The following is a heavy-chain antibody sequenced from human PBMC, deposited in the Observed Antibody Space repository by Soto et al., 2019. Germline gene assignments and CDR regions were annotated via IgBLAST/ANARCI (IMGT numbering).Heavy chain of an antibody. V-gene: IGHV3-23*01. D-gene: IGHD4-4*01. CDR2: ISGSGIST. J-gene: IGHJ6*02. Sequence: PVGSLRLSCAASGFTFSTYPMSWVRQAPGKGLEWVSGISGSGISTYYTDSVKGRFTISRDNSKNTVFLQMTSLRDEDTAVYYCVKPPVITASYYYYDMDVWGQGTTVTVSS. CDR1: GFTFSTYP. CDR3: VKPPVITASYYYYDMDV.